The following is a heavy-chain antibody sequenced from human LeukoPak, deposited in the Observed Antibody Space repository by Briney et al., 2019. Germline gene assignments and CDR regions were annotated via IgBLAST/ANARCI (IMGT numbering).Heavy chain of an antibody. CDR1: GGSISSHY. Sequence: LSLTCTVSGGSISSHYWSWIRQPPGKGLEWVAYISGRSYSMYYADSVKGRFTISRDNARNSLYLHMNSLRADDTAVYYCARGKRRFDSWGQGTLVTVSS. V-gene: IGHV3-11*01. CDR2: ISGRSYSM. J-gene: IGHJ4*02. CDR3: ARGKRRFDS.